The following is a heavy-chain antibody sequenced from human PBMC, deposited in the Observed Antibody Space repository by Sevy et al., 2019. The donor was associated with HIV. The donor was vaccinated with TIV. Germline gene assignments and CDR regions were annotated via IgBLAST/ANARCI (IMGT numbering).Heavy chain of an antibody. D-gene: IGHD1-26*01. Sequence: ASVKVSCKASGYTFTSYDINWVRQATGQGLEWMGWMNPNSGNTGYSQKFQGRVTMTRNTSISTAYMELSSLRSEDTAVYYCARGIGGSYIKRFDPWGQGTLVTVSS. CDR3: ARGIGGSYIKRFDP. CDR2: MNPNSGNT. V-gene: IGHV1-8*01. J-gene: IGHJ5*02. CDR1: GYTFTSYD.